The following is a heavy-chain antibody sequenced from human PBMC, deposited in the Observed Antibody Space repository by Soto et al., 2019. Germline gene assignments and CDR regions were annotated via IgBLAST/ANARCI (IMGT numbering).Heavy chain of an antibody. V-gene: IGHV4-34*01. CDR1: GGSFSGYY. CDR3: AAMTHSGNHQYYYDF. J-gene: IGHJ4*02. CDR2: INHSVST. Sequence: SETLSLTCAVYGGSFSGYYCSWLRQAPGKGLEWIAEINHSVSTNYNPSLISRVTISVDSSSNQFSLKLTSVTAADTAVYYCAAMTHSGNHQYYYDFWAQGALVTVSS. D-gene: IGHD1-26*01.